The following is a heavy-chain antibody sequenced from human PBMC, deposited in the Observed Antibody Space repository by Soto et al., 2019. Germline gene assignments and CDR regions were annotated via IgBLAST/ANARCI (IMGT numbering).Heavy chain of an antibody. V-gene: IGHV3-64*01. CDR1: GFTFSSYA. CDR2: ISSNGGST. CDR3: ARIGSWALNFDY. Sequence: GGSLRLSCAASGFTFSSYAMHWVRQAPGKGLEYVSAISSNGGSTYYANSVKGRFTISRDNSKNTLYLQMNSLRVEDTAVYYCARIGSWALNFDYWGQGTQVTVSS. D-gene: IGHD6-13*01. J-gene: IGHJ4*02.